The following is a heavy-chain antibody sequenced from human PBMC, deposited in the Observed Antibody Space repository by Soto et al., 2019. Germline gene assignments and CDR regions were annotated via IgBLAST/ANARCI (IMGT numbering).Heavy chain of an antibody. J-gene: IGHJ6*02. CDR1: GGSISSYY. CDR3: ARVAYYDFWSAQGMDV. D-gene: IGHD3-3*01. CDR2: IYYSGST. Sequence: SETLSLTCTVSGGSISSYYWSWIRQPPGKGLEWIGYIYYSGSTNYNPSLKSRVTISGDTSKNQFSLKLSSVTAADTAVYYCARVAYYDFWSAQGMDVWGQGTTVTVSS. V-gene: IGHV4-59*01.